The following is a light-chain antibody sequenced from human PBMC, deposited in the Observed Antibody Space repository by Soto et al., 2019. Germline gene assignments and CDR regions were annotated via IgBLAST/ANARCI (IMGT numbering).Light chain of an antibody. J-gene: IGLJ2*01. CDR3: SSYTSISTVV. CDR2: DVS. V-gene: IGLV2-14*01. CDR1: SSDVGAYNY. Sequence: QSALTQPASGSGSPGQSITISCTGTSSDVGAYNYVSWYQQHPGKAPKLIIYDVSYRSSGVSNRFSGSKSGNTASLTISGLQAEDEADYYCSSYTSISTVVFGGGTTLTVL.